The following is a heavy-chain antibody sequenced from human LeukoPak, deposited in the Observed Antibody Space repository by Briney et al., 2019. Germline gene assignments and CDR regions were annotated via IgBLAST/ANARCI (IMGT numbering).Heavy chain of an antibody. Sequence: GGSLRLSCAASGFTFSSYAMSWVRQAPGKGLEWVSAITGSSSSTYYADSVKGRFTISRDNTKNTLYLQMNSLRADDTAVYYCVQSGYLYWGQGTLVTVSS. V-gene: IGHV3-23*01. CDR3: VQSGYLY. D-gene: IGHD3-3*01. CDR2: ITGSSSST. CDR1: GFTFSSYA. J-gene: IGHJ4*02.